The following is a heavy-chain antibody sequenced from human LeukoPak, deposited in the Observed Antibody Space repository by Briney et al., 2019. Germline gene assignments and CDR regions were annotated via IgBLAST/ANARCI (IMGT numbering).Heavy chain of an antibody. Sequence: SVKVSCKASGYTFTSYGISWVRQAPGQGLEWMGWISAYNGNTNYAQKLQGRVTMTTDTSTSTAYMELRSLRSDDTAVYYCARDPYTDYDSSGYLDYWGQGTLVTVSS. D-gene: IGHD3-22*01. V-gene: IGHV1-18*01. J-gene: IGHJ4*02. CDR1: GYTFTSYG. CDR2: ISAYNGNT. CDR3: ARDPYTDYDSSGYLDY.